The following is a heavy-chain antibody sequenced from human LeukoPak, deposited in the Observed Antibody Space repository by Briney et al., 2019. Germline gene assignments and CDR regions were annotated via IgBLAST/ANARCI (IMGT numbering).Heavy chain of an antibody. J-gene: IGHJ4*02. CDR3: AAWAAGGRDY. D-gene: IGHD6-13*01. CDR1: GXTFSDYY. V-gene: IGHV3-11*03. CDR2: ISSGSGYI. Sequence: PGGSLRLSCAASGXTFSDYYMTWIRQAPGKGREWVSYISSGSGYINYAASVKGRFTISRDNAKNSLYLQMDSLRAEDTAVYYCAAWAAGGRDYWGQGTLVTVSS.